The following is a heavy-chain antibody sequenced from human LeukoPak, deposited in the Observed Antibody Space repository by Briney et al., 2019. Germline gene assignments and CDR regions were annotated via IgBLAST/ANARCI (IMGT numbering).Heavy chain of an antibody. Sequence: ASVKVSCKTSGYTFTDYYMHWVRQAPGQGPEWMGWMHPNSGATNYVQTLQGRVRMTRDTSSGTAYMELSSLRSDDTALYYCARGVGTQQLVPLYWGPGNEVTVSS. CDR1: GYTFTDYY. J-gene: IGHJ4*02. CDR3: ARGVGTQQLVPLY. CDR2: MHPNSGAT. D-gene: IGHD6-13*01. V-gene: IGHV1-2*02.